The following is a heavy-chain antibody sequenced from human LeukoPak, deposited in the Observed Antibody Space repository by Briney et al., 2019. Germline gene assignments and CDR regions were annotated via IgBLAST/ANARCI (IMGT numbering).Heavy chain of an antibody. V-gene: IGHV3-11*01. D-gene: IGHD3-10*01. CDR3: ARSRITMVRGVIGKQYYFDY. CDR2: ISSSGSTI. Sequence: GGSLRLSCAASGFTFSDYYMSWIRQAPGKGLEWVSYISSSGSTIYYADSVKGRFTISRDNAKNPLYLQMNSLRAEDAAVYYCARSRITMVRGVIGKQYYFDYWGQGTLVTVSS. J-gene: IGHJ4*02. CDR1: GFTFSDYY.